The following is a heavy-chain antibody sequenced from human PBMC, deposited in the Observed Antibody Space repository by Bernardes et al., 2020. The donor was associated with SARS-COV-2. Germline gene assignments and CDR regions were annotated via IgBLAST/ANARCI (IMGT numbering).Heavy chain of an antibody. V-gene: IGHV3-74*01. D-gene: IGHD6-25*01. J-gene: IGHJ4*02. CDR1: GFSFSSYW. CDR3: ARGASSGYRIDY. CDR2: ISYDGRTI. Sequence: GGSLRLSCAASGFSFSSYWMHWVRQVPGKGLVWVSRISYDGRTIDYADSVKGRFTISRDNAKNTLWLQMNSLRDEDTAMYYCARGASSGYRIDYWGPGTLVTVSS.